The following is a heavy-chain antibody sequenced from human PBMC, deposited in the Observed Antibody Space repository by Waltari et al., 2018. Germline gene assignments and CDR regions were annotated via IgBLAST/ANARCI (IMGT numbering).Heavy chain of an antibody. Sequence: QVQLVESGGGVVQPGRSLRLSCAASGFTFSSYGMHWVRQAPGKGLEWVAVISYDGSNKYYADSVKGRFTISRDNSKNKLYLQMNSLRAEDTAVYYCAKGLDWIAGGVDYWGQGTLVTVSS. CDR2: ISYDGSNK. J-gene: IGHJ4*02. CDR1: GFTFSSYG. CDR3: AKGLDWIAGGVDY. V-gene: IGHV3-30*18. D-gene: IGHD3-3*01.